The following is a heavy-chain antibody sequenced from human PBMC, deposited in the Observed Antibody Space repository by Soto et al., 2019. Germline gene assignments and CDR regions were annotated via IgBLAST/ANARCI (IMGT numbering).Heavy chain of an antibody. CDR3: AISTGFDHYDSSGYFF. CDR1: GYTFTSYA. J-gene: IGHJ4*02. V-gene: IGHV1-3*01. D-gene: IGHD3-22*01. Sequence: ASVKVSCKASGYTFTSYAMHWVRQAPGQRLEWMGWINAGNGNTKYSQKFQGRVTITRDTSASTAYMELSSLRSEDTAVYHCAISTGFDHYDSSGYFFWGQGTLVTVSS. CDR2: INAGNGNT.